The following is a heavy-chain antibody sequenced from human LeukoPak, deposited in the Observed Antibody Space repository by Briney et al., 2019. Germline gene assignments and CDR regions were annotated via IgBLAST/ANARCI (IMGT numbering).Heavy chain of an antibody. CDR3: TRESGSYHGNDY. J-gene: IGHJ4*02. D-gene: IGHD1-26*01. V-gene: IGHV1-2*06. CDR2: INPNNGAT. Sequence: ASVKVSCKASEYIFTGYYMHWVRQAPGQGLEWMGRINPNNGATNYAQKFQGRVTITRDTSINTAYMELSSLRSDDTAVYYCTRESGSYHGNDYWGQGTLVTVSS. CDR1: EYIFTGYY.